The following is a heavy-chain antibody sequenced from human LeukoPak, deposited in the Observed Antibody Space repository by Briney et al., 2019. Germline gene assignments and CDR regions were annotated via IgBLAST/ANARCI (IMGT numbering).Heavy chain of an antibody. CDR3: ARVYCSGTSCQYYYYYGMDV. Sequence: ASVKVSCKASGYTFTIYGISWVRQAPGQGLEWMGWISAYNGNTNYAQKLQGRVTMTTDTSTSTAYMELRSLRSDDTAVYYCARVYCSGTSCQYYYYYGMDVWGQGTTVTVSS. CDR2: ISAYNGNT. J-gene: IGHJ6*02. CDR1: GYTFTIYG. V-gene: IGHV1-18*01. D-gene: IGHD2-2*01.